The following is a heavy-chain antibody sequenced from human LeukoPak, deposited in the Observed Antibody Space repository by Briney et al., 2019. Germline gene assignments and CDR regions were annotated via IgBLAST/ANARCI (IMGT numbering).Heavy chain of an antibody. CDR3: ARFGYYYDSSGYYEKYYFDY. CDR1: GYSISSGYN. V-gene: IGHV4-38-2*01. CDR2: IYHSGNT. J-gene: IGHJ4*02. D-gene: IGHD3-22*01. Sequence: PSETLSLTCAVSGYSISSGYNWGWIRQPPGKGLEWIGSIYHSGNTYYNLSLKSRVTISVDTSKNHFSLKLSSVTAADTAVYYCARFGYYYDSSGYYEKYYFDYWGQGTLVTVSS.